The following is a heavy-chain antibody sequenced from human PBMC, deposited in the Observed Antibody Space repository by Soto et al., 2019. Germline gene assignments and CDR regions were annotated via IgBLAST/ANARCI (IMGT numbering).Heavy chain of an antibody. CDR2: INAYNGNT. D-gene: IGHD5-18*01. J-gene: IGHJ4*02. CDR1: GYTFTSYA. Sequence: QVQLVQSGAEVKQPGASVKVSCEASGYTFTSYAISWVRQAPGQGLEWMGWINAYNGNTNSAQKLQGRVTMTTDTSTNTAYMELRSLRSDDTAVYYCARDTAVALPDAWGQGTLVTVSS. CDR3: ARDTAVALPDA. V-gene: IGHV1-18*01.